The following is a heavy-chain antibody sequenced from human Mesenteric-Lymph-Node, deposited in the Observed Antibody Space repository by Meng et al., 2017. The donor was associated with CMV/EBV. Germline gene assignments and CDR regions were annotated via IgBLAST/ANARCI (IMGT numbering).Heavy chain of an antibody. D-gene: IGHD3-3*01. CDR2: ISSSSSTI. Sequence: GESLKISCAASGFTFSSYSMNWVRQAPGKGLEWVSYISSSSSTIYYADSVKGRFTISRDNAKNSLYLQMNSLRAEDTAVYYCARPPSQGNFWSGNSVMYGMDVWGQGTTVTVSS. J-gene: IGHJ6*02. V-gene: IGHV3-48*04. CDR3: ARPPSQGNFWSGNSVMYGMDV. CDR1: GFTFSSYS.